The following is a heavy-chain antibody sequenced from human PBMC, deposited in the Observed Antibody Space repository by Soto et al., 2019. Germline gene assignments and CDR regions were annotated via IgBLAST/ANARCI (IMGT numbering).Heavy chain of an antibody. Sequence: LRLSCVASGFTFSSNAMNWIRQAPGKGLEWVSIISGSGRTIYYADSVRGRFTISRDNSKNTLYLQMNSLGPEDTAVYYCAKKVLAINGNDFFDPWGQGTLVIVSS. CDR1: GFTFSSNA. J-gene: IGHJ5*02. CDR3: AKKVLAINGNDFFDP. D-gene: IGHD1-1*01. V-gene: IGHV3-23*01. CDR2: ISGSGRTI.